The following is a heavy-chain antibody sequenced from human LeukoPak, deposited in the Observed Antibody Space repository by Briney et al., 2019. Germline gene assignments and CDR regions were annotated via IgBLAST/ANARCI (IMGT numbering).Heavy chain of an antibody. J-gene: IGHJ4*02. D-gene: IGHD2-21*02. CDR3: AKDRLLNCRGDCHIFDY. CDR1: GFTFGDYA. V-gene: IGHV3-49*03. Sequence: GGSLRLSCTTSGFTFGDYAMSWFRQAPGKGLEWVGFIRSKAYGETTEYAASVKGRFTISRDDFKSVAYLQMNSLKTEDTAVYYCAKDRLLNCRGDCHIFDYWGQGTVVTVSS. CDR2: IRSKAYGETT.